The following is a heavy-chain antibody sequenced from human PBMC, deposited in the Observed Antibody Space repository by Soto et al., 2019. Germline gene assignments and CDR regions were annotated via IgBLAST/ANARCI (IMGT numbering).Heavy chain of an antibody. CDR2: IYYSGST. CDR3: ARAGGDYYYYYYMDV. V-gene: IGHV4-59*01. Sequence: PSETLSLTCTVSGGSISSYYWSWIRQPRGKGLEWIGYIYYSGSTNYNPSLKSRVTISVDTSKNQFSLKLSSVTAADTAVYYCARAGGDYYYYYYMDVWGKGTTVTVSS. CDR1: GGSISSYY. J-gene: IGHJ6*03. D-gene: IGHD2-21*02.